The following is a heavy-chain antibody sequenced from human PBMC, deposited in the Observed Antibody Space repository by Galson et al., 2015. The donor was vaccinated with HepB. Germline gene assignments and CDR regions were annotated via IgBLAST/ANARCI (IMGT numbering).Heavy chain of an antibody. CDR1: GGSISSSSYY. CDR2: IYYSGST. J-gene: IGHJ5*02. Sequence: QVQLQESGPGLVKPSETLSLTCTVSGGSISSSSYYWGWIRQPPGKGLEWIGSIYYSGSTYYNPSLKSRVTISVDTSKNQFSLKLSSVTAADTAVYYCARDTLANWFDPWGQGTLVTVSS. CDR3: ARDTLANWFDP. V-gene: IGHV4-39*07.